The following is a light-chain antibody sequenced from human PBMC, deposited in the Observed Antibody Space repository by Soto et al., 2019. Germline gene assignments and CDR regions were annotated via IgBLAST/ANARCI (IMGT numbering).Light chain of an antibody. CDR1: SSDVGQYNY. Sequence: QSVLTQPPSASGSPGQSVTISCTGTSSDVGQYNYISWYQQHPGKAPKLLTYEVNRRPSGVPDRFSGSKSGNTASLTVSGLQAEDDADYYCSSLSTTSTPIVFGSGTKVTVL. CDR3: SSLSTTSTPIV. V-gene: IGLV2-8*01. J-gene: IGLJ1*01. CDR2: EVN.